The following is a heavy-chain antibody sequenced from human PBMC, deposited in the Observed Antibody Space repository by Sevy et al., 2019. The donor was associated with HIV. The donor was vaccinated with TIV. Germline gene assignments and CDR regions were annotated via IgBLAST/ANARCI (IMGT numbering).Heavy chain of an antibody. Sequence: SGPTLVNPTQTLTLTCTFSGFSLSTSGVGVGWIRQPPGKALEWLALIYWDDDKRYSPSLKSRLTITKDTSKNQVVLKMTNMDPVDTATYYCAHHDAVFHYDILTGYDPGPYGMDVWGQGTTVTVSS. CDR3: AHHDAVFHYDILTGYDPGPYGMDV. J-gene: IGHJ6*02. V-gene: IGHV2-5*02. CDR2: IYWDDDK. CDR1: GFSLSTSGVG. D-gene: IGHD3-9*01.